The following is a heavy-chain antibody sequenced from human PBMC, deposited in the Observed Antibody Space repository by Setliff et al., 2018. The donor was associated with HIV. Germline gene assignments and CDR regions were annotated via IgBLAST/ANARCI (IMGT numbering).Heavy chain of an antibody. V-gene: IGHV3-7*01. D-gene: IGHD3-3*01. CDR1: EFSFSSYW. J-gene: IGHJ3*02. Sequence: SLRLSCAASEFSFSSYWMSWVRQAPGKGLEWVANIKQDGSEKYYVDSVKGRFTISRDNAKNSLYLQMNSLRAEDTAVYYCARDFLYFWEKGGFDIWGQGTMVTVSS. CDR2: IKQDGSEK. CDR3: ARDFLYFWEKGGFDI.